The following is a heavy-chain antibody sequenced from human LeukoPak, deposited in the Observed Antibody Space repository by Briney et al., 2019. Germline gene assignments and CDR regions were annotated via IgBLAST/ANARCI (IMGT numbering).Heavy chain of an antibody. D-gene: IGHD6-13*01. CDR2: INPSGGST. J-gene: IGHJ4*02. V-gene: IGHV1-46*01. CDR1: GYIFTSYY. Sequence: ASVKISCKASGYIFTSYYMHWVRQAPGQGLEWMGIINPSGGSTSYAQKFQGRVTMTRDTSTSTVYMELSSLRSEDTAVYYCARRGSSWYYFDYWGQGTLSPSPQ. CDR3: ARRGSSWYYFDY.